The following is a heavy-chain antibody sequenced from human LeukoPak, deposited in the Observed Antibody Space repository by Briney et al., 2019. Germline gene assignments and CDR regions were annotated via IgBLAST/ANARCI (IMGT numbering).Heavy chain of an antibody. J-gene: IGHJ5*02. V-gene: IGHV4-4*09. D-gene: IGHD6-6*01. Sequence: SETLSLTCTVSGGSISSYYWSWIRQPPGKGLEWIGYIYTSGSTNYNPSLKSRVTISVDTSKHQFSLKLSSVTAADTAVYYCAGSPGGSSSLWFDPWGQGTLVTVSS. CDR2: IYTSGST. CDR3: AGSPGGSSSLWFDP. CDR1: GGSISSYY.